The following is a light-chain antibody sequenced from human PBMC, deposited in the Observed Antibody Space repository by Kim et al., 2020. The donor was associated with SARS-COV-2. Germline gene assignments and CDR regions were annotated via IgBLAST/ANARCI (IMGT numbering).Light chain of an antibody. J-gene: IGKJ5*01. CDR1: QGIGSF. Sequence: ASVVDRVTITCRASQGIGSFLAWYQQKPGKAPKLLIYAASTLQSGVPSRFSGSGSATDFTLTITRLQPEDFATYYCQQLEYYPITFGQGTRLEFK. V-gene: IGKV1-9*01. CDR3: QQLEYYPIT. CDR2: AAS.